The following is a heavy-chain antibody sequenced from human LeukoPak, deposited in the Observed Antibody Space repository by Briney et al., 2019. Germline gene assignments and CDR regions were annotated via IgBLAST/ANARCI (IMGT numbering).Heavy chain of an antibody. D-gene: IGHD6-19*01. Sequence: GGSLRLFCAASGFTFSSYGMHWVRQAPGKGLEWVAFIRYDGSNKYYADSVKGRFTISRDNAKNSLYLQMNSLRAEDTAVYYCARDQEQWLARTRMFDYWGQGTLVTVSS. J-gene: IGHJ4*02. CDR2: IRYDGSNK. V-gene: IGHV3-30*02. CDR3: ARDQEQWLARTRMFDY. CDR1: GFTFSSYG.